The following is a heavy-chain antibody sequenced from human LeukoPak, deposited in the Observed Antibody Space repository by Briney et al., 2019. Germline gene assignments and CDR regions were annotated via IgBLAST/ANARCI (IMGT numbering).Heavy chain of an antibody. J-gene: IGHJ3*02. CDR1: GGSISTYY. CDR3: ARGEWPAYDTFDI. Sequence: SETLSLTCTVSGGSISTYYWTWIRQPPGKGLEWIGYIQYSGSTNYNPSLKSRVTISVDTSRNQFSLKLTSVTAADTAVYYCARGEWPAYDTFDIWGQGTMVTVSS. V-gene: IGHV4-59*01. CDR2: IQYSGST. D-gene: IGHD3-3*01.